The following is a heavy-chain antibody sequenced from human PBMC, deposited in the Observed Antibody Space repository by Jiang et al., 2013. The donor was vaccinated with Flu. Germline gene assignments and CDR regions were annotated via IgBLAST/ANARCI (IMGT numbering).Heavy chain of an antibody. Sequence: SLTCAISGDSVSSNSAAWNWIRQSPSRGLEWLGRTYYRSKWYNDYAVSVKSRITINPDTSKNQFSLQLNSVTPEDTAVYYCARVRTSFRDYGNSYYFDYWGQGTLVTVSS. CDR1: GDSVSSNSAA. V-gene: IGHV6-1*01. CDR2: TYYRSKWYN. D-gene: IGHD4-17*01. CDR3: ARVRTSFRDYGNSYYFDY. J-gene: IGHJ4*02.